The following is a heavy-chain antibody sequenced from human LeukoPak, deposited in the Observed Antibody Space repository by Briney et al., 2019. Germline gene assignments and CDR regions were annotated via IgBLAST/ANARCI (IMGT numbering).Heavy chain of an antibody. V-gene: IGHV3-49*04. CDR1: GFTFCDYA. Sequence: PGGSLRLSCTASGFTFCDYAMSWVRQAPGKGLEWVGFIRSKAYGGTTEYAASVKGRFTISRDDSRSIACLQMNSLKTEDTAVYYCTRGHVLRFLEWLPNYYYHYYMDVWGKGTTVTVSS. CDR3: TRGHVLRFLEWLPNYYYHYYMDV. CDR2: IRSKAYGGTT. D-gene: IGHD3-3*01. J-gene: IGHJ6*03.